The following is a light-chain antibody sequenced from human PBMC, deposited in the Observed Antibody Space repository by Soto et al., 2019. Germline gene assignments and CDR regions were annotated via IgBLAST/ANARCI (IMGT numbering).Light chain of an antibody. V-gene: IGKV3-20*01. CDR2: GAS. J-gene: IGKJ5*01. Sequence: EIVLTRSPGTLSLSPGERATLSCRASQSVSSSYLAWYQQKPGQAPRLIIYGASSKATGIPDRFSGSGSGTDFTLTISRLEPEDFAVYYCQQYGSSPRITFGQGTRLEIK. CDR3: QQYGSSPRIT. CDR1: QSVSSSY.